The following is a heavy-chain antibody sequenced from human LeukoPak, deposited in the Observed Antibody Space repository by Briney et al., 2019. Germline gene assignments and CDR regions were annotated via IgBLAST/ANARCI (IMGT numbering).Heavy chain of an antibody. J-gene: IGHJ4*02. V-gene: IGHV3-7*01. CDR3: ARLSTAVAAGDY. D-gene: IGHD6-19*01. Sequence: GGSLRLSCAASGFTFSNYWMSLVRQAPGKGLEWVANIKQNGSEKYYVDSVKGRFTISRDNAKNSLYLQMNSLRAEDTAVYYCARLSTAVAAGDYWGQGTLVTVSS. CDR1: GFTFSNYW. CDR2: IKQNGSEK.